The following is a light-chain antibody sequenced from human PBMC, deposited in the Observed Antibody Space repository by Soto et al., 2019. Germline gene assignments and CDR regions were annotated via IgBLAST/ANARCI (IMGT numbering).Light chain of an antibody. CDR1: KLGDKY. Sequence: SYELTQPPSVSVSPGQTASITCSGDKLGDKYACWYQQKPGQSPVLVIYQDSKRPSGIPDRFSGSKSGNTASLTVSGLQVEDEADYYCSSFEASNNLLFGGGTKLTVL. CDR3: SSFEASNNLL. J-gene: IGLJ2*01. CDR2: QDS. V-gene: IGLV3-1*01.